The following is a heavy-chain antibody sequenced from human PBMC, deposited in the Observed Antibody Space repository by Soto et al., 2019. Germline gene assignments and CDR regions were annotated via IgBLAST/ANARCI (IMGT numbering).Heavy chain of an antibody. J-gene: IGHJ4*02. CDR1: GFTFSNAW. V-gene: IGHV3-15*02. CDR2: IKSKTDGGTT. D-gene: IGHD1-20*01. Sequence: EVQLVESGGALVKPGGSLRLSCAASGFTFSNAWMSWVRQAPGKGLEWVGRIKSKTDGGTTDYAAAVEGRFTISREYSKNTVYLQMDSLKTEDTAVYYCATKRTGITTIGPGYWGQGTLVTVSS. CDR3: ATKRTGITTIGPGY.